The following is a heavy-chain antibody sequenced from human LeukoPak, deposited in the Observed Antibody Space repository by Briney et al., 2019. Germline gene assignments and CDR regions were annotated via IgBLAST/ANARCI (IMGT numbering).Heavy chain of an antibody. V-gene: IGHV3-11*01. Sequence: GGSLRLSCVVSGFSFSDYSMSWVRQAPGKGLEWISYISSRGTAMYYADSVKGRSSISRDNAKNSLYLHMNSLRAEDTAVYYCARSELVGYSGYDLDYWGQGTLVTVSS. CDR2: ISSRGTAM. J-gene: IGHJ4*02. D-gene: IGHD5-12*01. CDR1: GFSFSDYS. CDR3: ARSELVGYSGYDLDY.